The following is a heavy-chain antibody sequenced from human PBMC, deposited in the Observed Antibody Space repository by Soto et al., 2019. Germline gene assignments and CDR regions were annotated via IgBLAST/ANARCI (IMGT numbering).Heavy chain of an antibody. V-gene: IGHV1-8*01. CDR1: GYTFTSYD. J-gene: IGHJ5*02. Sequence: GASVKVSCKASGYTFTSYDINWVRQATGQGLEWMGWMNPNSGNTGYAQKFQGRVTMTRNTSISTAYMELSSLRSEDTAVYYCARGGAYCTNGVCYTFGYKGFDPWGQGTLVNGSS. CDR3: ARGGAYCTNGVCYTFGYKGFDP. CDR2: MNPNSGNT. D-gene: IGHD2-8*01.